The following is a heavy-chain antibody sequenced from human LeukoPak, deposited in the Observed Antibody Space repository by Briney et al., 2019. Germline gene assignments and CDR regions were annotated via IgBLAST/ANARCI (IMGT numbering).Heavy chain of an antibody. D-gene: IGHD3-3*01. CDR3: ARYDFGVVTHKPHNWFDP. V-gene: IGHV4-4*07. CDR1: GGSISSYY. CDR2: IYTSGST. Sequence: SETLSLTCTVSGGSISSYYWSWIRQPAGKGLEWIGRIYTSGSTNYNPSLKSRVTMSVDTSKNQFSLKLSSVTATDTAVYYCARYDFGVVTHKPHNWFDPWGQGTLVTVSS. J-gene: IGHJ5*02.